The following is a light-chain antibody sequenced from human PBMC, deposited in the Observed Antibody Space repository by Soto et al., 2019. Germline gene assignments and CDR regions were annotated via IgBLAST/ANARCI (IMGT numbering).Light chain of an antibody. V-gene: IGLV2-14*01. CDR2: DVT. J-gene: IGLJ2*01. CDR3: CSYTSGGTLI. CDR1: SSDVGDYNL. Sequence: QSALTQPASVSGSPGQTITISCTGTSSDVGDYNLVSWYQQHSGRVAKLLIYDVTDRPSGVSNRFSGSKSGNTASLTISGLQPEDEADYYCCSYTSGGTLIFGGGTKLTVL.